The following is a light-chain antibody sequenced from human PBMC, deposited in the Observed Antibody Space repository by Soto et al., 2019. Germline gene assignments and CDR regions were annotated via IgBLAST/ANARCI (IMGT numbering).Light chain of an antibody. CDR3: QQYNHGPRMLS. CDR1: QSLTSN. V-gene: IGKV3-15*01. Sequence: EILLTQSPVTLSVSPGARATLSCRASQSLTSNLAWYQQRPGQAPRLLIYDTSTRATDVPARFSGSGSGTEFTLTIASLQYEDFAVYYCQQYNHGPRMLSFGGGTRVEL. J-gene: IGKJ4*01. CDR2: DTS.